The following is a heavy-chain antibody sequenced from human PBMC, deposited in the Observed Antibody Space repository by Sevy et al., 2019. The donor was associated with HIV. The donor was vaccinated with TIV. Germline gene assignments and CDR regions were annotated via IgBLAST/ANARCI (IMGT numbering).Heavy chain of an antibody. Sequence: GGSLRLSCAASAFTFSSTTVSWVRQAPGKGLEWVSFIYSGGGQYYAASVKGRLTMSRDNSRNTLYLQMNSLRAEDTAVYYCARGTLRGPGDYWGQGTLVTVSS. J-gene: IGHJ4*02. CDR3: ARGTLRGPGDY. CDR2: IYSGGGQ. CDR1: AFTFSSTT. D-gene: IGHD2-2*01. V-gene: IGHV3-53*01.